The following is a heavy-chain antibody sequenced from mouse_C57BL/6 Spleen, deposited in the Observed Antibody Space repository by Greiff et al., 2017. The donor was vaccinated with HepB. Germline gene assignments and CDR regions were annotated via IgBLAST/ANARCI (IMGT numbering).Heavy chain of an antibody. Sequence: EVKLQQSGPELVKPGASVKISCKASGYTFTDYYMNWVKQSHGKSLEWIGDINPNNGGTSYNQKFKGKATLTVDKSSSTAYMELRSLTSEDSAVYYCARSGYSNPFAYWGQGTLVTVSA. CDR2: INPNNGGT. CDR3: ARSGYSNPFAY. V-gene: IGHV1-26*01. D-gene: IGHD2-5*01. J-gene: IGHJ3*01. CDR1: GYTFTDYY.